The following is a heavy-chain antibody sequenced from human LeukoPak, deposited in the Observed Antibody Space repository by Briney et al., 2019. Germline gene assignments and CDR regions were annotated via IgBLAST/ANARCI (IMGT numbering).Heavy chain of an antibody. CDR3: AAVFNDYGDPRIDY. D-gene: IGHD4-17*01. CDR2: IYYSGST. J-gene: IGHJ4*02. CDR1: GGSISSYY. V-gene: IGHV4-59*01. Sequence: SETLSLTCTVSGGSISSYYWSWIWQPPGKGLEWIGYIYYSGSTNYNPSLKSRVTISVDTSKNQFSLKLSSVTAADTAVDYCAAVFNDYGDPRIDYWGQGTLVTVSS.